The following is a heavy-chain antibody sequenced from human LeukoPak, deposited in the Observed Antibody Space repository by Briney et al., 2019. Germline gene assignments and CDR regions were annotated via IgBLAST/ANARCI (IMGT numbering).Heavy chain of an antibody. CDR3: ARGYCSSTNCFTSFDY. D-gene: IGHD2-2*02. CDR1: GFTVSSNY. V-gene: IGHV3-66*01. J-gene: IGHJ4*02. Sequence: GGSLRLSCAASGFTVSSNYMSWVRQAPGKGLEWVSVIYSGGSTYYAGSVKGRFTISRDNAKNSLYLQMNSLGAEDTAVYYCARGYCSSTNCFTSFDYWGQGTLVTVSS. CDR2: IYSGGST.